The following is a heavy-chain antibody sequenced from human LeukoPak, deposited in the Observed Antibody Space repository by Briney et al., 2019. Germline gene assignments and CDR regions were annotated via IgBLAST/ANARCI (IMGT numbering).Heavy chain of an antibody. D-gene: IGHD5-12*01. CDR1: GLTFSSYE. J-gene: IGHJ6*04. CDR3: ARKDYGGYAYYYYGLDV. V-gene: IGHV3-48*03. CDR2: ISRSGSTK. Sequence: QTGGSLRLSCAASGLTFSSYEMNWVRQAPGKGLECVSYISRSGSTKYYADSVRGRFTISRDNAKNSLYLQMNSLRAEDTAVYYCARKDYGGYAYYYYGLDVWGKGTTVTVSS.